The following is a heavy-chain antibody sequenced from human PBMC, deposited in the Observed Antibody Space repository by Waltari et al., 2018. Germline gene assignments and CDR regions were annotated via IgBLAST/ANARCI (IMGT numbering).Heavy chain of an antibody. CDR2: ISGDGSTI. Sequence: EVQLVETGGGLVQPGGSLRPSFAAYGLTLSVPWLHWVHPCSANGHVGVSRISGDGSTINYADSVKGRFTISRDTAKNTLYLQMNSLRAEDTAVYYCARGADLRGQGILVTVSS. V-gene: IGHV3-74*01. CDR1: GLTLSVPW. CDR3: ARGADL. D-gene: IGHD3-3*01. J-gene: IGHJ4*02.